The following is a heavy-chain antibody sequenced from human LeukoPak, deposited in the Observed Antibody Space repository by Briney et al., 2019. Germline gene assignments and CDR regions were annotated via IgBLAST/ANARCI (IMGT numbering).Heavy chain of an antibody. D-gene: IGHD3-9*01. Sequence: SQTLSLTCDISGDSVSSPTATWNWIRQSPSRGLEWLGRTYFRSKWYYDYAMSVKGRISISPDTSKNHFSLHLDSVTPEDTAVYYCARDHWYDILSFDYWGQGTLVTVSS. CDR2: TYFRSKWYY. J-gene: IGHJ4*02. CDR3: ARDHWYDILSFDY. CDR1: GDSVSSPTAT. V-gene: IGHV6-1*01.